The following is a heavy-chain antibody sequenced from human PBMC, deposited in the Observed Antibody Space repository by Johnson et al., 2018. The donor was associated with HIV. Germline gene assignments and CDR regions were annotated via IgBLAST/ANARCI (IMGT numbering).Heavy chain of an antibody. CDR2: MWYDGSNK. J-gene: IGHJ3*02. V-gene: IGHV3-33*01. D-gene: IGHD6-13*01. CDR1: GFNFSNYG. CDR3: ARGRVATGGMRGGGLDM. Sequence: QVQLVESGGGVVQPGRSLRVACAASGFNFSNYGMHWVRQAPGKGLEWVAVMWYDGSNKYYIDSVKGRFTISRDNSKNTLYLQMNSLRAEDTAVYFCARGRVATGGMRGGGLDMWGQGTMVTVSS.